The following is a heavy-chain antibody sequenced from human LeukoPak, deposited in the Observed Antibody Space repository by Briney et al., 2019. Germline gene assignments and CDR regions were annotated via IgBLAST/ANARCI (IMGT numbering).Heavy chain of an antibody. CDR1: GFTSSSYA. CDR3: AREMAVAGTYGMDV. J-gene: IGHJ6*02. D-gene: IGHD6-19*01. Sequence: GGSLTLSCAASGFTSSSYAMHWVRQPPGKGLEWVAVISYDGSNKYYADSVKGRFTISRDNSKNTLYLQMNSLRAEDTAVYYCAREMAVAGTYGMDVWGQGTTVTVSS. V-gene: IGHV3-30-3*01. CDR2: ISYDGSNK.